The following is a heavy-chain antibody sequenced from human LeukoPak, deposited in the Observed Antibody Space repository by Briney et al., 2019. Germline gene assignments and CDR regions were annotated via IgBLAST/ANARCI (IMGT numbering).Heavy chain of an antibody. J-gene: IGHJ4*02. CDR2: IYYSSKWYN. CDR3: ARDSSSSFDY. D-gene: IGHD6-6*01. CDR1: GDTFSSNSAA. Sequence: SQTLSLTCAVSGDTFSSNSAAWNWIRQGRGRGRGLLVSIYYSSKWYNDYAVSVKSRIIINPDTSKNQFSLQLNSVTPEDTAVYYSARDSSSSFDYWGQGTLVTVSS. V-gene: IGHV6-1*01.